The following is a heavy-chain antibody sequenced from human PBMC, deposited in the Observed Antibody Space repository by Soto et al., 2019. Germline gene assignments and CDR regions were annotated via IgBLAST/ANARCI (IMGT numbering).Heavy chain of an antibody. Sequence: QVQLVQSGAEVKKPGASVKVSCKASGYTFTSYDINWVRQATGQGLEWMGWMNPNSGNTGYAQKFQGRVTMTRNTSIRTAYMELSSLRSSDTAVYYCARGRQQWLVRGWYFDLWGRGTLVTVSS. D-gene: IGHD6-19*01. CDR3: ARGRQQWLVRGWYFDL. CDR2: MNPNSGNT. CDR1: GYTFTSYD. J-gene: IGHJ2*01. V-gene: IGHV1-8*01.